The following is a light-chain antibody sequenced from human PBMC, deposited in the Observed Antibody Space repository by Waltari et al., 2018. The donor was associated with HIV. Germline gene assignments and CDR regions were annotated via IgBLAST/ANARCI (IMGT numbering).Light chain of an antibody. V-gene: IGLV1-44*01. Sequence: QSVLTQPPSASGTPGQRVTISCSGSSSNIVSNTVNWYQQLPGTAPKLLIYSNNQRPSGFPDRLSGSKSGTSASLAISGLQSEDEANYYCAAWDDSLIGPVFGGGTKLTVL. J-gene: IGLJ3*02. CDR3: AAWDDSLIGPV. CDR2: SNN. CDR1: SSNIVSNT.